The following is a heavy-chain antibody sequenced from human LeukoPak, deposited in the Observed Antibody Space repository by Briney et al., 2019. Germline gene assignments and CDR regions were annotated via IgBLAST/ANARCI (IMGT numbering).Heavy chain of an antibody. CDR3: ARGRRLTTKAYWFDP. V-gene: IGHV4-28*03. D-gene: IGHD1-1*01. J-gene: IGHJ5*02. CDR1: GYSISSSIW. CDR2: INHSGST. Sequence: SETLSLTCAVSGYSISSSIWWGWIRQPPGKGLEWIGEINHSGSTNYNPSLKSRVTISVDTSKNQFSLKLSSVTAADTAVYYCARGRRLTTKAYWFDPWGQGTLVTVSS.